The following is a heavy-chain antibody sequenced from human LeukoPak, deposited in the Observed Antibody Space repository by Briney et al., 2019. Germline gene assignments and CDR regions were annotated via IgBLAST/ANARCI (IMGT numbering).Heavy chain of an antibody. CDR2: IIPIFGTA. CDR3: ARDRSDYYGSGSYYYYYYGMDV. V-gene: IGHV1-69*13. J-gene: IGHJ6*02. D-gene: IGHD3-10*01. Sequence: GASVKVSCKVSGYTLTELSIHWVRQAPGQGLEWMGGIIPIFGTANYAQKFQGRVTITADESTSTAYMELSSLRSEDTAVYYCARDRSDYYGSGSYYYYYYGMDVWGQGTTVTVSS. CDR1: GYTLTELS.